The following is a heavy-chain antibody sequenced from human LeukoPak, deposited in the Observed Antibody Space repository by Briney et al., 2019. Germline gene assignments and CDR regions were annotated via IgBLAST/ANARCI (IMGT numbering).Heavy chain of an antibody. J-gene: IGHJ5*02. CDR1: GGTFSSYA. D-gene: IGHD3-10*01. V-gene: IGHV1-69*04. CDR3: ARETAAHITMVRGVTGDWFDP. Sequence: SVKVSCKASGGTFSSYAISWVRQAPGQGLEWMGRIIPILGIANYAQKFQGRVTITADKSTSTAYMELSSLRSEDTAVYYCARETAAHITMVRGVTGDWFDPWGQGTLVTVSS. CDR2: IIPILGIA.